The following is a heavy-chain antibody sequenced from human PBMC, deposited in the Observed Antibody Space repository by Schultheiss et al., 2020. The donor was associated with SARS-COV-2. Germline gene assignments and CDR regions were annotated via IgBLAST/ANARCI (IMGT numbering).Heavy chain of an antibody. D-gene: IGHD1-26*01. CDR2: ITWNGGSI. CDR1: GFTFSSYG. Sequence: GGSLRLSCAASGFTFSSYGLHWVRQAPGKGLEWVSVITWNGGSIGYADSVKGRFTISRDNAKNSLYLQMNSLRAEDTAFYYCARDWSGSYPDYWGQGTLVTVSS. J-gene: IGHJ4*02. V-gene: IGHV3-20*04. CDR3: ARDWSGSYPDY.